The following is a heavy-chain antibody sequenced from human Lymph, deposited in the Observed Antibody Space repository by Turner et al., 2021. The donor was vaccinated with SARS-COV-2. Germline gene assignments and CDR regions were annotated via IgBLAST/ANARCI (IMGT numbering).Heavy chain of an antibody. CDR2: IISSGGST. Sequence: VQLFGAGGGFVQPGGSPWIPRSASGFPFRFYAMSWVRQAAGKGLGWVLAIISSGGSTYYADSVKGRFTITGDNSKNTQYLQMNSLRAEDTAVYYCAKDHNWYVLSAVDYWGQGTLVTVSS. CDR1: GFPFRFYA. J-gene: IGHJ4*02. D-gene: IGHD1-1*01. CDR3: AKDHNWYVLSAVDY. V-gene: IGHV3-23*01.